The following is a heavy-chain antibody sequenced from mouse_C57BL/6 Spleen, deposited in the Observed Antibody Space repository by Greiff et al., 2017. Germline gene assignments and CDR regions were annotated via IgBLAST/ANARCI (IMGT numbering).Heavy chain of an antibody. Sequence: VQLQQSGPELVKPGASVKISCKASGYTFTDYYMNWVKQSHGKSLEWIGDINPNNGGTSYNQKFKGKATLTVDKSSSTAYMELRSLPSEDSAVYYCARFDGYMYYFDYWGQGTTLTVSS. CDR3: ARFDGYMYYFDY. V-gene: IGHV1-26*01. CDR2: INPNNGGT. J-gene: IGHJ2*01. D-gene: IGHD2-3*01. CDR1: GYTFTDYY.